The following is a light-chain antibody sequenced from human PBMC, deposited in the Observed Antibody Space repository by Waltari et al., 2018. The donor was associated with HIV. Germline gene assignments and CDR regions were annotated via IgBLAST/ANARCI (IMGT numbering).Light chain of an antibody. J-gene: IGLJ3*02. Sequence: QAVLTQPSSLSASPGASASLTCTLRSGINVGTYRISWYQQKPGSPPQYLLRYKSDPDKQQGSGAPIRFSGSKNASANAGILLISGLQAEDEADYYCIIWHSSAWVFGGGTKLTVL. CDR3: IIWHSSAWV. CDR2: YKSDPDK. CDR1: SGINVGTYR. V-gene: IGLV5-45*02.